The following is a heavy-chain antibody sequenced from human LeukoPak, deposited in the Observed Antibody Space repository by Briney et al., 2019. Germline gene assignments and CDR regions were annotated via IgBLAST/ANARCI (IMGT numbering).Heavy chain of an antibody. D-gene: IGHD2-15*01. Sequence: GESLKISCKGSGYTFHSYWIAWVRQMPGRGLEWMGIIYPGDSDTRYSPSFQGRVTISADKSIRTAYLQWSSLKASDTAMCYCARHTGYCGGSCYGDFWGQGTLVTVSS. CDR1: GYTFHSYW. J-gene: IGHJ4*02. CDR3: ARHTGYCGGSCYGDF. V-gene: IGHV5-51*01. CDR2: IYPGDSDT.